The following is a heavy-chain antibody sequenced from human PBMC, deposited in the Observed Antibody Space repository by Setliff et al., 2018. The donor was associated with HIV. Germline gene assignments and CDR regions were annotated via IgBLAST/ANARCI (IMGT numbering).Heavy chain of an antibody. J-gene: IGHJ4*02. Sequence: KASETLSLTCTVSGDSISSSIYYWGWIRQPPGKGLEWIGNVYYTGSTYYNPPLKSRVTISIDTSKNQFSLKLSSVTAADTAVYYCARLPLRSGSPIDYWGQGTLVTVSS. V-gene: IGHV4-39*07. CDR1: GDSISSSIYY. CDR2: VYYTGST. CDR3: ARLPLRSGSPIDY. D-gene: IGHD1-26*01.